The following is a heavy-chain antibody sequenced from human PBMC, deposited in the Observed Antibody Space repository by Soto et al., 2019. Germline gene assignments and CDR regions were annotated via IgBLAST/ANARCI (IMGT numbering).Heavy chain of an antibody. CDR2: MSAGGTI. CDR1: GFAFSSYE. D-gene: IGHD5-12*01. CDR3: AKEKSVMNSGYGAFDV. J-gene: IGHJ3*01. Sequence: AGSLRLSCAASGFAFSSYEMDWVRQAPGKGLEWIAYMSAGGTIHYADSVKGRFTISRDNAKNSLYLEMNSLRAEDTAVYYCAKEKSVMNSGYGAFDVWGQGTMVTVSS. V-gene: IGHV3-48*03.